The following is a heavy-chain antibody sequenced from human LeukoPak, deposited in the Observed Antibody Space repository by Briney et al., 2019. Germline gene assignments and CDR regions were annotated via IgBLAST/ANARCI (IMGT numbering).Heavy chain of an antibody. CDR2: IYTSGST. CDR1: GGSISSYY. V-gene: IGHV4-4*07. D-gene: IGHD1-14*01. Sequence: PSETLSLTCTVSGGSISSYYWSWIRQPAGKGLEWIGRIYTSGSTIYNPYLKSRVTMSIDTSKNQFSLKLSSVTAADTAVYYCARGRYESTRLSAYYYYYMDVWGKGTTVTVSS. J-gene: IGHJ6*03. CDR3: ARGRYESTRLSAYYYYYMDV.